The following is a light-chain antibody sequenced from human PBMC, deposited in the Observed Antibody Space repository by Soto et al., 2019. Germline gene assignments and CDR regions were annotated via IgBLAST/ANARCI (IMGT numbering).Light chain of an antibody. V-gene: IGKV2-30*01. CDR1: ESLVYSDGNTY. J-gene: IGKJ1*01. CDR2: NVS. Sequence: DVVMTQSPLSLPVTLGQPASISCRSSESLVYSDGNTYLNWFQQRPGQSPRRLIYNVSNRDSGVPDRFSGSGSGTDFTLKISRVVAEDVGVYYCMQGTHWPPSFGQGTKVEIK. CDR3: MQGTHWPPS.